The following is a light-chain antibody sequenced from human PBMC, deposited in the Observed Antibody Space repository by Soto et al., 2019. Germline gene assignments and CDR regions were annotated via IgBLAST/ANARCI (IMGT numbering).Light chain of an antibody. CDR2: DAS. Sequence: DIQITQSPSTLSAYVGDRVTITCRASQSISSWLAWYQQKPGKAPKLLIYDASSLESGVPSRSSGSGSGTEFTLTISSLQPDDFATYYGQQYNSYFGGGTKVDI. CDR3: QQYNSY. CDR1: QSISSW. V-gene: IGKV1-5*01. J-gene: IGKJ4*01.